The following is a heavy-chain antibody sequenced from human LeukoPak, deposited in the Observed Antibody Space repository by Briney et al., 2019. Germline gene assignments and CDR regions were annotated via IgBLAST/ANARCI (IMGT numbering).Heavy chain of an antibody. CDR3: AKDRYSYAFEYSDS. V-gene: IGHV3-48*01. CDR2: ISSSSSTI. D-gene: IGHD5-18*01. J-gene: IGHJ4*02. CDR1: GFTFSSYG. Sequence: PGGSLRLSCAASGFTFSSYGMNWVRQAPGKGLEWVSYISSSSSTIYYADSVKGRFTISRDNSKNTLSLQVSSLRTEDTAVYYCAKDRYSYAFEYSDSWGQGTLVTVSS.